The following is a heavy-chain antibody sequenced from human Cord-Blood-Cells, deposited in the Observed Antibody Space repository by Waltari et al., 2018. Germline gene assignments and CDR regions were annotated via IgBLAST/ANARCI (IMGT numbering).Heavy chain of an antibody. CDR3: ARKLNSSSSLYYFDY. Sequence: QLQLQESGPGLVKPSETLSLTCTVSGGSISSSSYYWGWIRQPPGKGLEWIGSIYYSGSTYYNPSLNIRVTISVDTSKNQFSLKLSSVTAADTAVYYCARKLNSSSSLYYFDYWGQGTLVTVSS. D-gene: IGHD6-6*01. CDR1: GGSISSSSYY. CDR2: IYYSGST. V-gene: IGHV4-39*01. J-gene: IGHJ4*02.